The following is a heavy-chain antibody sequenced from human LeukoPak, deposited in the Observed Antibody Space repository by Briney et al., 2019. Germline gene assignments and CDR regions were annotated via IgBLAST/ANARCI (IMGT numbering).Heavy chain of an antibody. CDR2: ISAYNGNT. D-gene: IGHD3-3*01. J-gene: IGHJ5*02. V-gene: IGHV1-18*01. CDR3: ARGGYDFWSGRNRFFDP. Sequence: ASVKVSCKASGYTFTSYGISWVRQAPGQGLEWMGWISAYNGNTNYAQKLQGRVTMTTDTSTSTAYMELRSLRSDDTAVYYCARGGYDFWSGRNRFFDPWGQGTLVTVSS. CDR1: GYTFTSYG.